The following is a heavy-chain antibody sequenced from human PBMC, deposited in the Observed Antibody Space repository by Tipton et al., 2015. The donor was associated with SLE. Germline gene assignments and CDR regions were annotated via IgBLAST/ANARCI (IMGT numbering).Heavy chain of an antibody. CDR3: ARHDYDDNGYYLHYFEY. J-gene: IGHJ4*02. CDR1: GFSISSGYY. V-gene: IGHV4-38-2*01. CDR2: IYQSGNS. Sequence: GLVKPSETLSLTCDVSGFSISSGYYWGWIRQPPGKGLEWIGSIYQSGNSYYNPSLKSRVSVSIDAFQNQLFLSLNSVTAADTAVYYCARHDYDDNGYYLHYFEYWGRGTLVTVSS. D-gene: IGHD3-22*01.